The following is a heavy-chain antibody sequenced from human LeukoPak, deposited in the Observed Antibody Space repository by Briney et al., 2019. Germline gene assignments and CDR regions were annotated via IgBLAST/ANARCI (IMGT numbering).Heavy chain of an antibody. CDR2: IYYSGST. V-gene: IGHV4-59*01. J-gene: IGHJ5*02. CDR1: GGSISSYY. Sequence: SETLSLTCTVSGGSISSYYWSWIRQPPGKGLEWIGYIYYSGSTNYNPSLKSRVTISVDTSKDQFSLKLSSVTAADTAVYYCARLGLEMATTPHWFDPWGQGTLVTVSS. D-gene: IGHD5-24*01. CDR3: ARLGLEMATTPHWFDP.